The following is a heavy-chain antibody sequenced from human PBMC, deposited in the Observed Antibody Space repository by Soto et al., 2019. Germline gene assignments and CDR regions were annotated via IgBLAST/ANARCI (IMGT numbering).Heavy chain of an antibody. CDR1: GFIFSSYA. J-gene: IGHJ4*02. Sequence: PGGPLRLSCTASGFIFSSYAVSWVRQDPGKGLEWVSANSARGDNAYYADSVKGGFTISRDSSKSLYLQMKSLRAEDTAIYYCAKFFVAGTRGYFDSWGQGTLVTVSS. CDR2: NSARGDNA. D-gene: IGHD6-19*01. CDR3: AKFFVAGTRGYFDS. V-gene: IGHV3-23*01.